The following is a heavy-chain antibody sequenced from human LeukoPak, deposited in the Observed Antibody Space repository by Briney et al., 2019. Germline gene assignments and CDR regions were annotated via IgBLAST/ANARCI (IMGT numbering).Heavy chain of an antibody. D-gene: IGHD5-18*01. V-gene: IGHV4-59*08. CDR3: AMSGYSYGPIDY. J-gene: IGHJ4*02. CDR1: GGSISSYY. CDR2: IYYSGST. Sequence: PSETLSLTCTVSGGSISSYYWSWIRQPPGKGLEWIGYIYYSGSTNYNPPLKSRVTISVDTSKNQFSLKLSSVTAADTAVYYCAMSGYSYGPIDYWGREPWSPSPQ.